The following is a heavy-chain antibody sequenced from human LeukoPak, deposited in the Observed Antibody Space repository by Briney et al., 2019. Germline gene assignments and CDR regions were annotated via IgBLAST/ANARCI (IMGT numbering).Heavy chain of an antibody. CDR3: AKRMTTVTTDAFDI. J-gene: IGHJ3*02. D-gene: IGHD4-17*01. Sequence: GGSLRLSCAASGFTFSDYYMSWIRQAPGKGLEWVSAISGSGGSTYYADSVKGRFTISRDNSKNALYLQMNSLRAEDTAVYYCAKRMTTVTTDAFDIWGQGTMVTVSS. CDR2: ISGSGGST. CDR1: GFTFSDYY. V-gene: IGHV3-23*01.